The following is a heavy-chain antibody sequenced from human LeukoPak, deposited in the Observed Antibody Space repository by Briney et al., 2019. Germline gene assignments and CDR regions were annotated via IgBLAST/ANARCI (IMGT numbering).Heavy chain of an antibody. CDR2: INPSGGST. J-gene: IGHJ4*02. D-gene: IGHD6-6*01. CDR1: GYTFTSYY. V-gene: IGHV1-46*01. Sequence: ASVKVSCKASGYTFTSYYMHWVRQAPGQGPEWMGIINPSGGSTSYAQKFQGRVTMTRDTSTSTVYMELSSLRSEDTAVYYCARDWEQLGGFDYWGQGTLVTVSS. CDR3: ARDWEQLGGFDY.